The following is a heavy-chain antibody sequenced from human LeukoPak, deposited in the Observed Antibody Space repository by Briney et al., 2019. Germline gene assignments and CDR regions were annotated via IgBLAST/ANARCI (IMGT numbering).Heavy chain of an antibody. J-gene: IGHJ4*02. CDR1: GFTFSSYA. Sequence: GGPLRLSCAASGFTFSSYAMHWVRQAPGKGLEWVAVISYVGSNKYYADSVKGRFTISRDNSKNTLYLQMNSLRAEDTAVYYCARDFLESYYFDYWGQGTLVTVSS. D-gene: IGHD3-3*01. V-gene: IGHV3-30-3*01. CDR2: ISYVGSNK. CDR3: ARDFLESYYFDY.